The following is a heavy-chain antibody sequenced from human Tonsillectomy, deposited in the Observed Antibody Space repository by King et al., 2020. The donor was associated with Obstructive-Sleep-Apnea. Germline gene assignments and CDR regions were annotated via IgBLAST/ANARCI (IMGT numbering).Heavy chain of an antibody. Sequence: VQLVESWGVVVQPGGSLRLSCAASGFTFDAYTMHWVRQAPGKGLEWVSLISWDGGSTYYADSVKGRFTISRDNSYKSLYLQMNSLRTEDTALYYCAKDMAAYSNYYYGMDVWGQGTTVTVSS. J-gene: IGHJ6*02. D-gene: IGHD2-15*01. CDR2: ISWDGGST. CDR1: GFTFDAYT. CDR3: AKDMAAYSNYYYGMDV. V-gene: IGHV3-43*01.